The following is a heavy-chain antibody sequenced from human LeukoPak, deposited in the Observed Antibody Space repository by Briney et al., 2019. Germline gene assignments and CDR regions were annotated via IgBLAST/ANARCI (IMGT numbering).Heavy chain of an antibody. CDR1: GGPVRSYY. J-gene: IGHJ4*02. D-gene: IGHD2-21*02. CDR2: VHYSGST. Sequence: PSETLSLTCTVSGGPVRSYYWSWIRQPQSPGEGLEWIGYVHYSGSTNYNPSLKSRVTISMDMSKNQLSLSLRSVTAADTAVYYCARWSCGSGGDCHEFDHWGQGTLVGVSS. CDR3: ARWSCGSGGDCHEFDH. V-gene: IGHV4-59*02.